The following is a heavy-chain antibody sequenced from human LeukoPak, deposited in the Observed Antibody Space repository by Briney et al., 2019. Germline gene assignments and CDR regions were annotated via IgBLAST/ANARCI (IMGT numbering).Heavy chain of an antibody. J-gene: IGHJ4*02. D-gene: IGHD3-10*01. CDR3: AREGESGSYYFDY. CDR1: GGSISSYY. CDR2: IYYSGST. V-gene: IGHV4-59*01. Sequence: SETLSLTCTVSGGSISSYYWSWIRQPPGKGLEGIGYIYYSGSTNYNPSLKSRVTISVDTSKNQFSLKLSSVTAADTAVYYCAREGESGSYYFDYWGQGTLVTVSS.